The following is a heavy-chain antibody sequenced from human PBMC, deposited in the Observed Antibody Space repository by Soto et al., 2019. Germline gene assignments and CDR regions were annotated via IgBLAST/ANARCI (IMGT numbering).Heavy chain of an antibody. CDR1: GFTFSSYS. CDR2: ISSSSSTI. V-gene: IGHV3-48*01. D-gene: IGHD2-15*01. Sequence: EVQLVESGGGLVQPGGSLRLSCAASGFTFSSYSMNWVRQAPGKGLEWVSCISSSSSTIYYADSVKGRFTISRDNAKNSLYLQMNSLRAEDTAVYYCARRLLGYCSGGSCYGGLDFDYWGQGTLVTVSS. CDR3: ARRLLGYCSGGSCYGGLDFDY. J-gene: IGHJ4*02.